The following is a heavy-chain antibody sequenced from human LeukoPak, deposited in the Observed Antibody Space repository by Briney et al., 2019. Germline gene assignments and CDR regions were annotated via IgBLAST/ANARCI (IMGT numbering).Heavy chain of an antibody. V-gene: IGHV4-31*03. D-gene: IGHD3-3*01. J-gene: IGHJ4*02. CDR1: GGSISSGGYY. CDR2: IYYSGST. Sequence: PSETLSLTCTVSGGSISSGGYYWSWIRQHPGKGLEWIGYIYYSGSTYYNPSLKSRVTISVDTSKNQFSLKLSSVTAADTAVYYCARAGTFWSGPTYYFDYWGQGTLVTVSS. CDR3: ARAGTFWSGPTYYFDY.